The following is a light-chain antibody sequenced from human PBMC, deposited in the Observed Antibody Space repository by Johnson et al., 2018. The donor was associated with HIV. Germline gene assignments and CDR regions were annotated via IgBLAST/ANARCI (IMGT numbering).Light chain of an antibody. CDR2: DNN. CDR1: SSNIGNNF. J-gene: IGLJ1*01. CDR3: GTWDTRLSATAV. Sequence: QPVLTQPPSVSAAPGQKVTISCSGSSSNIGNNFISWYQQLPGSAPKLLIYDNNTRPLGIPDRFSGSKSGTSATLGITGLQTGDEADYYCGTWDTRLSATAVFGPGTKVTVL. V-gene: IGLV1-51*01.